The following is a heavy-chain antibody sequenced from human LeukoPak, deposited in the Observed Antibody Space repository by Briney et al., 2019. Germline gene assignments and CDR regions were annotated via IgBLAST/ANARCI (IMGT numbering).Heavy chain of an antibody. D-gene: IGHD3-10*01. CDR1: GGSISSSSYY. CDR2: IYYSGST. V-gene: IGHV4-39*02. CDR3: AREPTYYYGSGNDY. J-gene: IGHJ4*02. Sequence: SETLSLTCTVSGGSISSSSYYWGWIRQPPGKGLEWIGSIYYSGSTYYNPSLKSRVTISVDTSKNQFSLKLSSVTAADTAVYYCAREPTYYYGSGNDYWGQGTLVTVSS.